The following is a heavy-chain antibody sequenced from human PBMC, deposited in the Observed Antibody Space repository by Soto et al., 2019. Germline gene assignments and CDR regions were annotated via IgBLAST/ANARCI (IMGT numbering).Heavy chain of an antibody. Sequence: QVQLQQWGAGLLRPLETLSLTCAFYGGSFDDFYWSWVRQSPGKGLEWVGEISHDGGTNYSPSLASRVSISVDTSKNQFSLHLRSVTAADTGLYYCARGQLVWYGDLTPYHRDMDVWGQGTTVTVSS. CDR1: GGSFDDFY. D-gene: IGHD3-10*01. J-gene: IGHJ6*02. CDR2: ISHDGGT. V-gene: IGHV4-34*02. CDR3: ARGQLVWYGDLTPYHRDMDV.